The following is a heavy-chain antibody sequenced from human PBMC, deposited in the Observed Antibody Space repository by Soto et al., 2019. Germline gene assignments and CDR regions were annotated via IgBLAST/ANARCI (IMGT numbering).Heavy chain of an antibody. Sequence: GGSLRLSCAASGFTFSSYAMHWVRQAPGKGLEWVAVISFDGSNKYYADSVKGRFTISRDNSKNTLYLQMNSLKPEDTALYYCARGPPAVEGGSGIYWGQGILVTVS. V-gene: IGHV3-30-3*01. CDR2: ISFDGSNK. J-gene: IGHJ4*02. D-gene: IGHD3-16*01. CDR3: ARGPPAVEGGSGIY. CDR1: GFTFSSYA.